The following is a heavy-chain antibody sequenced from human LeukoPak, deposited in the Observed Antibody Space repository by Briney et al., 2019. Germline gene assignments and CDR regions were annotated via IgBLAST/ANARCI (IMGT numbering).Heavy chain of an antibody. CDR1: GFSLSTSGMC. Sequence: SGPALVKPTQTLRLTCTFSGFSLSTSGMCVSWILQPPGKALEWLALIDWDDDKYYSTPLKTRLTISKDTSKNQVVLTMTNMDPVDTAAYYCARTRGYSGYDSGDFDYWGQGTLVTVSS. CDR3: ARTRGYSGYDSGDFDY. V-gene: IGHV2-70*01. D-gene: IGHD5-12*01. CDR2: IDWDDDK. J-gene: IGHJ4*02.